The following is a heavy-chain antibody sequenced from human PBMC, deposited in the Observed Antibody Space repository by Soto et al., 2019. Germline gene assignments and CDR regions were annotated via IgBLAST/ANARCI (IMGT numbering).Heavy chain of an antibody. J-gene: IGHJ6*02. D-gene: IGHD3-9*01. V-gene: IGHV3-48*02. Sequence: LGGSLRLSCAASGFTFSSYSMNWVRQAPGKGLEWVSYISSSSSTIYYADSVKGRFTISRDNAKNSLYLQMNSLRDEDTAVYYCARDLLYYDILTGYYYYGMGVWGQGSTVTVSS. CDR2: ISSSSSTI. CDR1: GFTFSSYS. CDR3: ARDLLYYDILTGYYYYGMGV.